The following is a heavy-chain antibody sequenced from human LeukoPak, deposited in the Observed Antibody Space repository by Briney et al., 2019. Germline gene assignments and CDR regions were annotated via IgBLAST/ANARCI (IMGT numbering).Heavy chain of an antibody. J-gene: IGHJ2*01. CDR3: ARGPEPYYYDTSGEGAWYFDL. CDR1: GFTFSDYY. CDR2: ISSSGSTI. D-gene: IGHD3-22*01. Sequence: GGSLRLSCAASGFTFSDYYMSWIRQAPGKGLEWVSYISSSGSTIYYADPVKGRFTISRDNAKNSLYLQMNSLRAEDTAVYYCARGPEPYYYDTSGEGAWYFDLWGRGTLVTVSS. V-gene: IGHV3-11*01.